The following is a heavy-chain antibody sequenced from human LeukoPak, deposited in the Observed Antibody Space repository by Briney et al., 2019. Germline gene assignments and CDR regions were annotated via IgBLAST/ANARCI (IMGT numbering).Heavy chain of an antibody. CDR3: STTYYYDSSEGY. Sequence: PGGSLRLSCAASGFTFNTYAMNWVRQAPGKGLEWVSTITNIDSGGSTYYADSVKGRFTISRDNSKNTLCLQMDSLRAEDTAVYYCSTTYYYDSSEGYWGQGTLVTVSS. CDR1: GFTFNTYA. J-gene: IGHJ4*02. V-gene: IGHV3-23*01. CDR2: ITNIDSGGST. D-gene: IGHD3-22*01.